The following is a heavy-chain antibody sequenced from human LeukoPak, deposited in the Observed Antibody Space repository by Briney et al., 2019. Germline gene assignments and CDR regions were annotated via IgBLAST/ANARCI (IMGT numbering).Heavy chain of an antibody. J-gene: IGHJ5*02. CDR1: GGSISSYY. CDR3: ARTKDFDWLLFDP. D-gene: IGHD3-9*01. Sequence: SETLSLTCTVPGGSISSYYWSWLRQPPGKGLEWIGYIYYSGSTNYNPSLKSRVTISVDTSKNQFSLKLSSVTAADTAVYYCARTKDFDWLLFDPWGQGTLVTVSS. V-gene: IGHV4-59*08. CDR2: IYYSGST.